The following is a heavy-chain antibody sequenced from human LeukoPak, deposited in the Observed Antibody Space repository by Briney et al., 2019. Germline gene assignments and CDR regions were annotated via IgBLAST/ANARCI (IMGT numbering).Heavy chain of an antibody. V-gene: IGHV1-2*02. D-gene: IGHD1-26*01. CDR2: LNTNSGGT. Sequence: ASVKVSCKASGYTFTAYYMHRVRQAPGQGLEWMGFLNTNSGGTNYAQNFRGRVTMTRDTSTSTAYMELSSVIADDTAVYYCARLDNRGGATTGFDFWGQGTLVTVSS. CDR3: ARLDNRGGATTGFDF. J-gene: IGHJ4*02. CDR1: GYTFTAYY.